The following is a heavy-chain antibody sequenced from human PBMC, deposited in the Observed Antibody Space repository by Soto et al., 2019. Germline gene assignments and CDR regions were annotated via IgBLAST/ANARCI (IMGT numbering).Heavy chain of an antibody. V-gene: IGHV3-30-3*01. CDR1: GFTFSSYA. CDR2: ISYDGSNK. J-gene: IGHJ5*02. Sequence: ESGGGVVQPGRSLRLSCAASGFTFSSYAMHWVRQAPGKGLEWVAVISYDGSNKYYADSVKGRFTISRDNSKNTLYLQMNSLRAEDTAVYYCARVRGHYSEGFDPWGQGTLVTVSS. D-gene: IGHD4-4*01. CDR3: ARVRGHYSEGFDP.